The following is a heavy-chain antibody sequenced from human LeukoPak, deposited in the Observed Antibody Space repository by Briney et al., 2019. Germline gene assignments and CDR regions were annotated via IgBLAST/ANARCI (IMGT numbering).Heavy chain of an antibody. J-gene: IGHJ4*02. Sequence: GRSLRLFCAASGFTFSSYAMHWVRQAPGKGLEWLAVISYDGSNKYYADSVKGRFTISRDNSKNTLYLQMNSLRAEDTAVYYCAKTPAIDGDYPYYFDYWGQGTLVTVSS. V-gene: IGHV3-30-3*01. CDR2: ISYDGSNK. CDR3: AKTPAIDGDYPYYFDY. D-gene: IGHD4-17*01. CDR1: GFTFSSYA.